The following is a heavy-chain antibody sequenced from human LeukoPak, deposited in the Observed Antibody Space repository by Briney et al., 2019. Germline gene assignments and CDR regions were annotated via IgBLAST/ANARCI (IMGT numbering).Heavy chain of an antibody. CDR1: GGSISSYY. CDR2: LYYSGST. Sequence: SETLSLTCTVSGGSISSYYWSWIRQPPGKGLEWIGYLYYSGSTNYNPSLKSRVTISVDTSKNQFSLKLSSVTAADTAVYYCAREGFSYYDSSGTTNFDYWGQGTLVTVSS. V-gene: IGHV4-59*12. D-gene: IGHD3-22*01. CDR3: AREGFSYYDSSGTTNFDY. J-gene: IGHJ4*02.